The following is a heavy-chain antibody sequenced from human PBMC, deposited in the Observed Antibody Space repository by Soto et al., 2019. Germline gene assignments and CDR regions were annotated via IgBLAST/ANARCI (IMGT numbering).Heavy chain of an antibody. D-gene: IGHD3-10*01. CDR2: IWFDGSNK. CDR3: AKDHSYGSGTSYGHNWFDP. Sequence: QVQLVESGGGVVQPGRSLRLSCAASGFTFSNYGMQWVRQAPGKGLEWVAGIWFDGSNKYYADSVKGRFTISRDNSKNTLYLQMDNLRAEDTAVSYCAKDHSYGSGTSYGHNWFDPWGQGTLVTVSS. CDR1: GFTFSNYG. J-gene: IGHJ5*02. V-gene: IGHV3-33*06.